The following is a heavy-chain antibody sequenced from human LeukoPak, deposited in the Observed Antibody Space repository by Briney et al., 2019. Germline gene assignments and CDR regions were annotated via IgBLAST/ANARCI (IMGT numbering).Heavy chain of an antibody. CDR3: AKECDSQGFFDY. CDR1: GFTFNQYA. D-gene: IGHD2-21*02. J-gene: IGHJ4*02. V-gene: IGHV3-23*01. Sequence: PGGSLRLSCAASGFTFNQYAMSWVRQAPGEGLEWVSAISGRGDKTYYLDSVKGRFTISRDNSKNMLYLQMNSLRDEDTAVYYCAKECDSQGFFDYWGQGTLVTVSS. CDR2: ISGRGDKT.